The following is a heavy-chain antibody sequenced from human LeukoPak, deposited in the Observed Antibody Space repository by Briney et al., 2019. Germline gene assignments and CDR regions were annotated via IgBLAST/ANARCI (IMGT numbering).Heavy chain of an antibody. D-gene: IGHD4/OR15-4a*01. V-gene: IGHV5-51*01. Sequence: GESLKIPCKGSGYSFTSYWIGWVRQMPGKGLEWMGIIYPGDSDTRYSPSFQGQVTISADRSISTAYLQCSSLKASDTAMYYCARGFYGGYYYYYYTDVWGKGTTVTVSS. J-gene: IGHJ6*03. CDR2: IYPGDSDT. CDR1: GYSFTSYW. CDR3: ARGFYGGYYYYYYTDV.